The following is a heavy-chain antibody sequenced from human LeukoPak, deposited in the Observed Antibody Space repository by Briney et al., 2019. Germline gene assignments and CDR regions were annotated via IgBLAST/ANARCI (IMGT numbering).Heavy chain of an antibody. CDR2: IHYSGST. CDR1: GASITSNY. D-gene: IGHD4-17*01. CDR3: ARDRLATVSALDS. J-gene: IGHJ4*02. Sequence: PSETLSVTCTVSGASITSNYWTWIRQPPGKGLEWIAYIHYSGSTNYNPSLKSRVTISVDTSNNQFSLKLNTVTAADTAVYYCARDRLATVSALDSWGQGTLVTVSS. V-gene: IGHV4-59*12.